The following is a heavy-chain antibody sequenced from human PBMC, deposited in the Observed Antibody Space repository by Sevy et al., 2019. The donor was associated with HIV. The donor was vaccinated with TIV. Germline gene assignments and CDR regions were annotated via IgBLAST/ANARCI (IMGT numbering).Heavy chain of an antibody. V-gene: IGHV3-11*06. CDR3: AXRAGNWDYFDY. D-gene: IGHD7-27*01. CDR2: ISGISTYT. Sequence: GGSLRLSCAASGFSFSDYYVSWIRQAPGKGLEWVSYISGISTYTNYADSVKGRFTISRDNAKNSMYLQLNSLRAEDTAVXXCAXRAGNWDYFDYWGQGTLVTVSS. CDR1: GFSFSDYY. J-gene: IGHJ4*02.